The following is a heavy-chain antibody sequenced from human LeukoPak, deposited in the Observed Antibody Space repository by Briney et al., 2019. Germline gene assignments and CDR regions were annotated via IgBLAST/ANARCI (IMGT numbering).Heavy chain of an antibody. Sequence: ASVKVSCKASGYTFTSYAMNWVRQAPGQGLEWMGWINTNTGNPTYAQGFTGRFAFSLDTSVSTAYLQISSLKAEDTAVYYCARDTAMVGIDDYYYYGMDVWGQGTTVTVSS. J-gene: IGHJ6*02. V-gene: IGHV7-4-1*02. CDR3: ARDTAMVGIDDYYYYGMDV. D-gene: IGHD5-18*01. CDR2: INTNTGNP. CDR1: GYTFTSYA.